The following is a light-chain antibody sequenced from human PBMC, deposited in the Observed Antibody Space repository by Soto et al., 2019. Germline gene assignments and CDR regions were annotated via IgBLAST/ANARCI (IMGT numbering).Light chain of an antibody. CDR1: QSVFHTSYNRNY. J-gene: IGKJ2*03. CDR2: WAS. Sequence: DFVMTQSPDSLAVSLGERAAINCKSSQSVFHTSYNRNYLTLYQQKPGQPPKLLFSWASTRASGVPDRFRGSGSGTDFTLTISGLQPEDVAVYYCQQYRRAPYSFGQGTKLEIK. V-gene: IGKV4-1*01. CDR3: QQYRRAPYS.